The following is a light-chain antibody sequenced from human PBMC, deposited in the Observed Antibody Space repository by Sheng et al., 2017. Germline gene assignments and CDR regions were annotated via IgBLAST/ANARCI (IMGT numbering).Light chain of an antibody. Sequence: EIVLTQSPATLSLSPGERATLSCRASQSVSSNLAWYQHKSGQAPRLLIYDASNRATGIPARFSGSGSGTDFTLTISSLEPEDFAVYYCQQRSNWPLTFGGGTKVEI. V-gene: IGKV3-11*01. CDR2: DAS. CDR3: QQRSNWPLT. CDR1: QSVSSN. J-gene: IGKJ4*01.